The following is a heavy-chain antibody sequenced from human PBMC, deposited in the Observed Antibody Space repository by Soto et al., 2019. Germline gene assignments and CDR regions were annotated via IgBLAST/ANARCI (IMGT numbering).Heavy chain of an antibody. CDR1: GGSISSYY. J-gene: IGHJ4*02. CDR3: ARDRCSSTSCYVDY. CDR2: IYYSGST. D-gene: IGHD2-2*01. Sequence: SETLSLTCTVSGGSISSYYWSWIRQPPGKGLEWIGYIYYSGSTNYNPSLKSRVTISVDTSKNQFSLKLSSVTAADTAVYYCARDRCSSTSCYVDYWGQGTLVTVSS. V-gene: IGHV4-59*01.